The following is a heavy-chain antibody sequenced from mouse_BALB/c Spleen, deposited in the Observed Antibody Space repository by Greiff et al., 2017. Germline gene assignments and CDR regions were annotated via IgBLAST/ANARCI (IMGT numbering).Heavy chain of an antibody. CDR3: ARHEGGYYGFAY. D-gene: IGHD2-3*01. Sequence: EVHLVESGGGLVKPGGSLKLSCAASGFTFSSYAMSWVRQTPEKRLEWVATISSGGSYTYYPDSVKGRFTISRDNAKNTLYLQMSSLRSEDTAMYYCARHEGGYYGFAYWGQGTLVTVSA. CDR2: ISSGGSYT. J-gene: IGHJ3*01. V-gene: IGHV5-9-3*01. CDR1: GFTFSSYA.